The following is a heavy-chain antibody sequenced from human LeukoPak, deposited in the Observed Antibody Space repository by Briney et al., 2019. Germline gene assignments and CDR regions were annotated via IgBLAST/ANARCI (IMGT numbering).Heavy chain of an antibody. CDR3: AREIVATISGMDV. J-gene: IGHJ6*02. CDR2: IYYSGST. D-gene: IGHD5-12*01. V-gene: IGHV4-59*01. CDR1: GGSISSYY. Sequence: SETLSLTCTVSGGSISSYYWSWIRQPPGKGLEWIGYIYYSGSTNYNPSLKSRVTISVDTSKHQFSLKLSSVTAADTAVYYCAREIVATISGMDVWGQGTTVTVSS.